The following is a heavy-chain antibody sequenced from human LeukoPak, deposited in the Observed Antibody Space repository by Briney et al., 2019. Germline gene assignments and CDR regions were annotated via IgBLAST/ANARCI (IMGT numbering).Heavy chain of an antibody. CDR2: ISGSGGST. D-gene: IGHD3-10*01. J-gene: IGHJ3*02. CDR1: GFTFSSYA. V-gene: IGHV3-23*01. Sequence: GGSLRLSCAASGFTFSSYAMSWVRQAPGKGLEWVSAISGSGGSTYYADSVKGRFTISRDNSKNSLYLQMSSLRTEDTALYYCAKDAAISRGGLEEVGAFDIWGQGTMVTVSS. CDR3: AKDAAISRGGLEEVGAFDI.